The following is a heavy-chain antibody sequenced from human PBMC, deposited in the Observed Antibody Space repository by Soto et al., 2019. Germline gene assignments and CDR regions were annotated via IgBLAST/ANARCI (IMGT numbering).Heavy chain of an antibody. V-gene: IGHV3-7*05. D-gene: IGHD6-13*01. CDR1: GFIFSSHW. Sequence: EVQLVESGGGLVQPGGSLRLSCEGSGFIFSSHWMGWVRQSPVRGLEWVANIKYDDSETPYLDFAKGRFTISRDNAKNTLYLQMTSLRVEDTAVYYGAAWSRSTWFDYWGQGTLVTVSS. CDR2: IKYDDSET. CDR3: AAWSRSTWFDY. J-gene: IGHJ4*02.